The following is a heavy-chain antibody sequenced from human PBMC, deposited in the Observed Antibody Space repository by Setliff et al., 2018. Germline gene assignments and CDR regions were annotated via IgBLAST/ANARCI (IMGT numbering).Heavy chain of an antibody. CDR2: VYYSGNT. CDR1: GGSISTTDYY. D-gene: IGHD3-22*01. Sequence: PSETLSLTCTVSGGSISTTDYYWGWTRQPPGKGLEWIGCVYYSGNTYYSPSLKSRVTMFVDTSKNQFSLMLYSVTAADTAIYYCARYDSSGYSENYYFDYWGQGTQVTVSS. CDR3: ARYDSSGYSENYYFDY. J-gene: IGHJ4*02. V-gene: IGHV4-39*07.